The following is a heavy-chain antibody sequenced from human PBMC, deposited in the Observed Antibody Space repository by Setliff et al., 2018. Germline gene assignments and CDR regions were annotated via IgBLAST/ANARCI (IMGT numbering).Heavy chain of an antibody. J-gene: IGHJ4*02. CDR1: GGSISSGSYY. CDR3: RFWSGYYKNDY. D-gene: IGHD3-3*01. CDR2: MYYSGST. V-gene: IGHV4-39*07. Sequence: SETLSLTCSVSGGSISSGSYYWGWIRQSPGKGLEWIGSMYYSGSTYYNPSLKGRVTLSVGTTKNQFSLKLTSMTAADTAVYYCRFWSGYYKNDYWGQGTLVTVSS.